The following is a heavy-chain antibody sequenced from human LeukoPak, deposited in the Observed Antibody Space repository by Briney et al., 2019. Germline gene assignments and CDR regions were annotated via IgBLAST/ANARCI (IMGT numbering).Heavy chain of an antibody. V-gene: IGHV3-21*01. CDR3: ARDPWTNSDYDGFDY. D-gene: IGHD5-12*01. CDR1: GFTFSSYS. CDR2: ISGSSSYI. Sequence: GGSLRLSCAASGFTFSSYSMNWVRQAPGKGLEWVSSISGSSSYIYYADSVKGRFTISRDNAKNSLYVQMNSLRAEDTAVYYCARDPWTNSDYDGFDYWGQGTLVTVSS. J-gene: IGHJ4*02.